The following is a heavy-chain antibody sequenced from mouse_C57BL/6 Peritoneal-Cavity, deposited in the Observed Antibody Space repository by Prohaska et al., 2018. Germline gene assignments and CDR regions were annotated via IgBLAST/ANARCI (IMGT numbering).Heavy chain of an antibody. CDR3: ANQAYFDY. CDR1: GYTFTSYR. J-gene: IGHJ2*01. Sequence: SVKITCKASGYTFTSYRITWVKQRRRQGLEWIGYIYPGSGSTNCNEKFKSKATLTVDTAYSTAYMQVSSLTSEDSAVYYCANQAYFDYWGQGTTHTVSS. V-gene: IGHV1-55*01. CDR2: IYPGSGST. D-gene: IGHD3-2*02.